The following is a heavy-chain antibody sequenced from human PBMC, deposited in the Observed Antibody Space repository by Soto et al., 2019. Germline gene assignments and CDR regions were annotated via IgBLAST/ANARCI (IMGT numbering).Heavy chain of an antibody. CDR3: ARGHCSGGSCYSFDP. CDR2: INPTGGST. D-gene: IGHD2-15*01. J-gene: IGHJ5*02. Sequence: QVQLVQSGAEVKKPGASVKVSCKASGYTFTSYYIHWVRQAPGPGLEWLGIINPTGGSTSYAQKFQGRVTMTSDTSTSTVYMELSSLRSEDTAVYYCARGHCSGGSCYSFDPWGQGTLVTVSS. CDR1: GYTFTSYY. V-gene: IGHV1-46*01.